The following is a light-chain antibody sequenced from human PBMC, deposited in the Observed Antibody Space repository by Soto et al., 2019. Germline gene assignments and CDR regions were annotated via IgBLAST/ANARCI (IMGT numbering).Light chain of an antibody. Sequence: EIVLTQSPGTLSLSPGERATLSCRASQSVSDNSLAWYQQKPGQAPWILVYGAYSRATGVPDRFSGSGSGTDFTLTITRLEPEDFAVYYCQHYGTSFPFGQGTKVEIK. CDR2: GAY. CDR3: QHYGTSFP. CDR1: QSVSDNS. V-gene: IGKV3-20*01. J-gene: IGKJ1*01.